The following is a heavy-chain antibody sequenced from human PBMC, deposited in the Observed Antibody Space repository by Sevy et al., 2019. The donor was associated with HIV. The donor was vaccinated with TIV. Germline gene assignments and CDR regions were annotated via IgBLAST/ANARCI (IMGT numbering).Heavy chain of an antibody. CDR3: ATPTDYDGYFDY. Sequence: GGSLRLSCAASGFTFSSYGMHWVRQAPGKGLEWVAVISYDGSNKYYADSVKGRFTISRDSSKNTLYLQMNSLRAEDTAVYYCATPTDYDGYFDYWGQGTLVTVSS. CDR2: ISYDGSNK. D-gene: IGHD4-17*01. V-gene: IGHV3-30*03. J-gene: IGHJ4*02. CDR1: GFTFSSYG.